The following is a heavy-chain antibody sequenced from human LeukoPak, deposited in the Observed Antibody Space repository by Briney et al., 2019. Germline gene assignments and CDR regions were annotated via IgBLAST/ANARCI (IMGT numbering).Heavy chain of an antibody. CDR2: IYPGDSET. D-gene: IGHD6-13*01. CDR1: GYSFTSDW. V-gene: IGHV5-51*01. J-gene: IGHJ4*02. CDR3: ATRIAAAGPFDY. Sequence: GESLKISCKGSGYSFTSDWIGWVRPSPGKGLGWMGIIYPGDSETRYSPSFQGQVTISADKSISTAYLQWSSLKASDTAMYYCATRIAAAGPFDYWGQGTLVTVSS.